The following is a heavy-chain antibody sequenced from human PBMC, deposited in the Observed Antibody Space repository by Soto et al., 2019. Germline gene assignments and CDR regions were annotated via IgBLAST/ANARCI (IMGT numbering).Heavy chain of an antibody. CDR1: GFTFSSYG. CDR2: IWYDGSNK. D-gene: IGHD5-12*01. CDR3: ARESTFGHDIVATMEFDY. V-gene: IGHV3-33*01. Sequence: GGSLRLSCAASGFTFSSYGMHWVRQAPGKGLEWVAVIWYDGSNKYYADSVKGRFTISRDNSKNTLYLQMNSLRAEDTAVYYCARESTFGHDIVATMEFDYWGQGTLVTVSS. J-gene: IGHJ4*02.